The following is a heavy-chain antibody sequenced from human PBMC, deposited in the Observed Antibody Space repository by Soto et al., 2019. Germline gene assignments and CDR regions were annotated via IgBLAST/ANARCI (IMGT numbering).Heavy chain of an antibody. J-gene: IGHJ4*02. V-gene: IGHV3-30*18. CDR2: ISYDGGSK. CDR3: AKEQLAITVVVPDYLGS. CDR1: GFTFSTYG. D-gene: IGHD2-21*01. Sequence: QVQLVESGGGVVQPGKSLRLSCAASGFTFSTYGIHWVRQAPGKGLEWVALISYDGGSKYYGDSVKRRFIISRDNSHNAVSLQMNSLRADDTAVYFCAKEQLAITVVVPDYLGSWGEGTLVTVSS.